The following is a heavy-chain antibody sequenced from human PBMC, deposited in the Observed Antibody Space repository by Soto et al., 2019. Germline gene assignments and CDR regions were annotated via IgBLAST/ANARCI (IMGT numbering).Heavy chain of an antibody. CDR2: ISSSSSYI. D-gene: IGHD4-17*01. Sequence: TGGSLRLSCAASGFTFSSYSMNWVRQAPGKGLEWVSSISSSSSYIYYADSVKGRFTISRDNAKNSLYLQMNSLRAEDTAVYYCARPTTLWYFDLWGRGTLVTVS. J-gene: IGHJ2*01. CDR1: GFTFSSYS. V-gene: IGHV3-21*01. CDR3: ARPTTLWYFDL.